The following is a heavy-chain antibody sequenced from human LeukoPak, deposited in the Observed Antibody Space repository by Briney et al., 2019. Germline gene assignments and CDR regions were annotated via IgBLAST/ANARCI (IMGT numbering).Heavy chain of an antibody. Sequence: SETLSLTCTVSGGSISSYYWGWIRQPPGKGLEWIGSIYHSGSTYYNPSLKSRVTISVDTSKNQFSLKLSSVTAADTAVYYCARGSRLGNDYWGQGTLVTVSS. CDR3: ARGSRLGNDY. J-gene: IGHJ4*02. CDR2: IYHSGST. D-gene: IGHD6-19*01. V-gene: IGHV4-39*07. CDR1: GGSISSYY.